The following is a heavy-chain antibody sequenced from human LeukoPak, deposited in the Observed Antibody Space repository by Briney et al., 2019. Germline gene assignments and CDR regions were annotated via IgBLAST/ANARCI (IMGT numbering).Heavy chain of an antibody. D-gene: IGHD3-22*01. CDR3: ARGDDSSGYYYEGAFDI. V-gene: IGHV4-59*01. Sequence: PSETLSLTCTVSGGSISSYYGSWIRQPPGKGLEWIGYIYYSGSTNYNPSLKSRVTISVDTSKNQFSLKLSSVTAADTAVYYCARGDDSSGYYYEGAFDIWGQGTMVTVSS. CDR2: IYYSGST. CDR1: GGSISSYY. J-gene: IGHJ3*02.